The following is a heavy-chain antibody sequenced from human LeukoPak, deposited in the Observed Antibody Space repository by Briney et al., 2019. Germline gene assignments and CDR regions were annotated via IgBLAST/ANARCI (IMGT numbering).Heavy chain of an antibody. CDR3: AKGRASGTLYYYGMDV. Sequence: GASLRLSCAASGFTFDSYAMRWVRQAPGKGREWVSSISGSGGSTYYVDFVKGRFTISRDNSKNTLYLQMNSLRAEDTAVYYCAKGRASGTLYYYGMDVGGKGTTVTVSA. V-gene: IGHV3-23*01. D-gene: IGHD1-1*01. CDR2: ISGSGGST. J-gene: IGHJ6*04. CDR1: GFTFDSYA.